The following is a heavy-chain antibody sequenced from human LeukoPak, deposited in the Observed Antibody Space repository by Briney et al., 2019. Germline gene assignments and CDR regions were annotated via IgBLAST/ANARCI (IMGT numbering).Heavy chain of an antibody. CDR3: ASPYYGSGSYNWFDP. J-gene: IGHJ5*02. CDR1: GGSISSYY. Sequence: SETLSLTCTVSGGSISSYYWSWIRQPPGKGLEWIGYIYYSGSTNYNPSLKSRVTISVDTSKNQFSLKLSSVTAADTAVYYCASPYYGSGSYNWFDPWGQGTLVTVSS. D-gene: IGHD3-10*01. V-gene: IGHV4-59*01. CDR2: IYYSGST.